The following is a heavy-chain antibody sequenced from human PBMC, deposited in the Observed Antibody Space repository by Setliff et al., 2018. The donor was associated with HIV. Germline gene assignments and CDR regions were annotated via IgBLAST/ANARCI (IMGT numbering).Heavy chain of an antibody. CDR1: GGSMGSHY. CDR3: ARGGTSSNWFDP. D-gene: IGHD2-2*01. CDR2: IYNSEIT. V-gene: IGHV4-59*11. J-gene: IGHJ5*02. Sequence: SETLSLTCVISGGSMGSHYWSWIRQSPGKGLEWIGFIYNSEITNYNPSLKSRVTISLDMSKNQFSLKLTSVTAADTAVYYCARGGTSSNWFDPWGQGTLVTVS.